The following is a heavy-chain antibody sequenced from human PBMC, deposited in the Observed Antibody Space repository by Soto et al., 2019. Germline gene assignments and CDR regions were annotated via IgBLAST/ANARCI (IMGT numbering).Heavy chain of an antibody. J-gene: IGHJ6*02. Sequence: EVQLVESGGGLVKPGGSLRLSCAASGFTFSSYSMNWVRQAPGKGLEWVSSISSSSSYIYYADSVKGRFTISRDNAKNSRYLQMNSPRAEDTAGYYCAREGVQHGSGPYYYYGMDVWGQGTTVTVSS. CDR3: AREGVQHGSGPYYYYGMDV. D-gene: IGHD3-10*01. CDR1: GFTFSSYS. CDR2: ISSSSSYI. V-gene: IGHV3-21*01.